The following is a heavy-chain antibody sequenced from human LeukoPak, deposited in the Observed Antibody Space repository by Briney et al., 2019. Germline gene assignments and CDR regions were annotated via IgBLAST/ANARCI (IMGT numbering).Heavy chain of an antibody. J-gene: IGHJ5*02. V-gene: IGHV1-18*01. CDR1: GYTFTRYG. CDR2: INYTGQR. D-gene: IGHD6-19*01. Sequence: ASVKVSCKASGYTFTRYGISWVRQAPGQGLEWMGWINYTGQRNYAQKFQGRVTMTTETSTNTAYMELRSLRLDDTAVYYCARDTPDDYSSGWYWLWFDPWGQGTLVTVSS. CDR3: ARDTPDDYSSGWYWLWFDP.